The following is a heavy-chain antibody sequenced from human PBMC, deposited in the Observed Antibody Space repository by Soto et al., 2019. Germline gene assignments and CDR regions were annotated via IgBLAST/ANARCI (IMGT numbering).Heavy chain of an antibody. J-gene: IGHJ4*02. CDR3: TREYSRSSD. V-gene: IGHV3-7*01. D-gene: IGHD6-6*01. CDR2: IKQDGSEK. CDR1: GFPFRDLW. Sequence: EVQLVESGGGLVQPGGSLKLPCAASGFPFRDLWMTWVRQAPGKGLEWVANIKQDGSEKYVDSVKGRFTNYRDNAKNPLYLKMNSLRAEDSARYYCTREYSRSSDWGQGTLVTVSS.